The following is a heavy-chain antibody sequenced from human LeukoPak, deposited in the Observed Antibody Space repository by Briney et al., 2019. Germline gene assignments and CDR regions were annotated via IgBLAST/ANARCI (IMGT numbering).Heavy chain of an antibody. CDR2: IWYDGSNK. J-gene: IGHJ6*02. Sequence: GRSLRLSCAASGFTFSSYGMHWVRQAPGKGLEWVAVIWYDGSNKYYADSVKGRFTISRDNSKNTLYLQMNSLRAEDTAVYYCAYSTKNYDYAMDVWGQGTTVTVSS. V-gene: IGHV3-33*01. D-gene: IGHD2/OR15-2a*01. CDR1: GFTFSSYG. CDR3: AYSTKNYDYAMDV.